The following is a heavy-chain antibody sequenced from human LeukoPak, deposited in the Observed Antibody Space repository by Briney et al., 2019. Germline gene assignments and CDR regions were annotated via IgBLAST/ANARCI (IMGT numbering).Heavy chain of an antibody. J-gene: IGHJ3*02. CDR2: IYYSGST. Sequence: PSETLSLTCTVSGGSISSYYWSWIRQPPGKGLEWIGYIYYSGSTYYNPSLKSRVTISVDRSKNQFSLKLSSVTAADTAVYYCARRAVSPNAFDIWGQGTMVTVSS. V-gene: IGHV4-59*12. CDR1: GGSISSYY. D-gene: IGHD4-11*01. CDR3: ARRAVSPNAFDI.